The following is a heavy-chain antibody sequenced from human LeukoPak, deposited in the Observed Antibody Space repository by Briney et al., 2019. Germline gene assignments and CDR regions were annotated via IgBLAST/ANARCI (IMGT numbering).Heavy chain of an antibody. D-gene: IGHD4-17*01. J-gene: IGHJ4*02. CDR2: ISGSGGST. V-gene: IGHV3-23*01. CDR3: AILEAYGDGPKIDY. Sequence: GGSLRRSCAASGFTFSSYAMSWVRQAPGKGLEWVSAISGSGGSTYYADSVKGRFTISRDNSKNTLYLQMNSLRAEDTAVYYCAILEAYGDGPKIDYWGQGTLVTVSS. CDR1: GFTFSSYA.